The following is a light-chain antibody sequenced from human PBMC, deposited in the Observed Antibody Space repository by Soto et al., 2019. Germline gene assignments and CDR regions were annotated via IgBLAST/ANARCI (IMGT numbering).Light chain of an antibody. CDR1: QSVSSSY. CDR2: GAS. V-gene: IGKV3-20*01. J-gene: IGKJ4*01. CDR3: QQYGSSLGVT. Sequence: EIVSTQSPGTLSLSPGEGAILSCRASQSVSSSYLAWYQQKPGQAPRLLIYGASSRATGIPDRFSGSGSGTDFTLTISRLEPEDFAVYYCQQYGSSLGVTFGGGTKVDI.